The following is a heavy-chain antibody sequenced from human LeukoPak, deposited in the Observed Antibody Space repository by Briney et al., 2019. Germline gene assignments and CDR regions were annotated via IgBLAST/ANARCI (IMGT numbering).Heavy chain of an antibody. CDR1: GGSISSSSYY. CDR2: IYYSGST. J-gene: IGHJ5*02. V-gene: IGHV4-39*01. D-gene: IGHD4-23*01. CDR3: ARHYPELRAGELNWFDP. Sequence: PSETLSLTCTVSGGSISSSSYYWGWIRQPPGKGLEWIGSIYYSGSTYYNPSLKSRVTISVDTSKNQFSLKLSSVTAADTAVYYCARHYPELRAGELNWFDPWGQGTLVTVSS.